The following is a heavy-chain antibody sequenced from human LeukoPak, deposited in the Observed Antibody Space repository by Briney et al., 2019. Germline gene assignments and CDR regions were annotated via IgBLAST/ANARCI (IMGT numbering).Heavy chain of an antibody. V-gene: IGHV1-2*04. CDR3: ARVEDYYYYMDV. D-gene: IGHD2-15*01. Sequence: ASVKVSCKASGYTFTGYYMHWVRQAPGQGLEWMGWINPNSGGTNYAQKFQGWVTMTGDTSISTAYMELSRLRSDDTAVYYCARVEDYYYYMDVWGKGTTVTVSS. J-gene: IGHJ6*03. CDR2: INPNSGGT. CDR1: GYTFTGYY.